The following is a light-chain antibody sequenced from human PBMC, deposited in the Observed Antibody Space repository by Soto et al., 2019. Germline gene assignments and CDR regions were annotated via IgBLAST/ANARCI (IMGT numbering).Light chain of an antibody. CDR3: QPYDASPT. CDR2: GAS. J-gene: IGKJ1*01. Sequence: EIVLTQSPGTLSLSAGERATLSCRASQSINNNYLAWYQRKPGQAPTVLIYGASSRAPGIPDRFSGSGSGTDFTLTISRLEPEDFAVYYCQPYDASPTFGQGTKVDIK. V-gene: IGKV3-20*01. CDR1: QSINNNY.